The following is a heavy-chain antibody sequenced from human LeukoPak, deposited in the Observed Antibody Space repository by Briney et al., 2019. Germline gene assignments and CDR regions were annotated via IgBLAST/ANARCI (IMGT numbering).Heavy chain of an antibody. Sequence: ASVKVSCKSSGYTFNVHWVRQAPGQRLEWMGWIHAGNGKAKYSQKFQGRVTFIWDTSATTAYMELSSLTSADTAIYYCAGNSPGGSIAEGDWFDPWGQGTLVTVSS. D-gene: IGHD3-16*01. V-gene: IGHV1-3*01. CDR2: IHAGNGKA. J-gene: IGHJ5*02. CDR1: GYTFNV. CDR3: AGNSPGGSIAEGDWFDP.